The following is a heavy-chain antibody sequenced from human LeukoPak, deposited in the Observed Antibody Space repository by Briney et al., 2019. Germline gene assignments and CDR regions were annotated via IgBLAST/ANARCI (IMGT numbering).Heavy chain of an antibody. V-gene: IGHV3-30*02. J-gene: IGHJ3*01. Sequence: PGGSLRLSCAASGFRFSTSGMHWVRQAPGKGLEWVLFIRFDGSDEDHGDSVKGRFTISRDNSKNTMYLQMNSLRAEDTAVYYCAKEVTYCSSSSCNDAFDVWGRGTMVIVSS. CDR1: GFRFSTSG. D-gene: IGHD2-2*01. CDR2: IRFDGSDE. CDR3: AKEVTYCSSSSCNDAFDV.